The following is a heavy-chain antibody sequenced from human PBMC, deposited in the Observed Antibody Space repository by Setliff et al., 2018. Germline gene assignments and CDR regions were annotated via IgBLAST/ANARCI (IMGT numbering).Heavy chain of an antibody. CDR3: ARGYATSSRSSLVY. V-gene: IGHV4-38-2*02. CDR1: GGSLSSYNY. CDR2: LYHSGTT. Sequence: SETLSLTCTVSGGSLSSYNYWSWIRQPAMKGLEWIGRLYHSGTTYYNPSLKSRVTLSLDTSKNQVPLNLSSVTAADTAVYYCARGYATSSRSSLVYWGQGILVTVSS. D-gene: IGHD6-6*01. J-gene: IGHJ4*02.